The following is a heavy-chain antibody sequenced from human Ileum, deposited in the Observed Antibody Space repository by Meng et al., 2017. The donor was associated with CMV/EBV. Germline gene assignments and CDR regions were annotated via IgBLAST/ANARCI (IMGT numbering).Heavy chain of an antibody. CDR2: IHPSGST. J-gene: IGHJ4*02. CDR1: DSSFSDFY. CDR3: ARGQDNHKGGVH. Sequence: VRVHVWGSGLLMPAATLSLTCDVFDSSFSDFYWSWTRQLPGKGLEWIGEIHPSGSTHYNPSLESRVSISVHMSNNQFSLKVSSVTAADTAVYYCARGQDNHKGGVHWGQGTLVTVSS. D-gene: IGHD1-14*01. V-gene: IGHV4-34*01.